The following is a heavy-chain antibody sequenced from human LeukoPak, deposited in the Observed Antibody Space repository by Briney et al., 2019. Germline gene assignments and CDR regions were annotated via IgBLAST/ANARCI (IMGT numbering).Heavy chain of an antibody. V-gene: IGHV3-33*01. CDR2: TWYDGSNQ. CDR3: ARDAVYCSGGSCYSGWFDP. Sequence: GRPLRLSCAASGFTFSSYGMHWVRQAPGKGLEWVAGTWYDGSNQYYVDSVKGRFTIFRDNSKNTLYLQMNSLRAEDTAVYYCARDAVYCSGGSCYSGWFDPWGQGTLVTVSS. J-gene: IGHJ5*02. D-gene: IGHD2-15*01. CDR1: GFTFSSYG.